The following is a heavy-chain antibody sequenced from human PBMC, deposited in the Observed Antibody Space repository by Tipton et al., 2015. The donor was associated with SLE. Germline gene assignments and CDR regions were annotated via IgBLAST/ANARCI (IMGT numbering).Heavy chain of an antibody. CDR1: GGSISSSIW. CDR2: IYYSGST. Sequence: TLSLTCTVSGGSISSSIWWTWVRQPPGKGLEWIGSIYYSGSTYYNPSLKSRVTISVDTSKNQFSLKLSSVTAADTAVYYCARAGGGDSNWFDPWGQGTLVTVSS. D-gene: IGHD2-21*01. CDR3: ARAGGGDSNWFDP. V-gene: IGHV4-4*02. J-gene: IGHJ5*02.